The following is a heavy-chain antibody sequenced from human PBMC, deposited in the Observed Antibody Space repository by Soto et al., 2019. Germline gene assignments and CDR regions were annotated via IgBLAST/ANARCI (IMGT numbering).Heavy chain of an antibody. V-gene: IGHV4-61*01. Sequence: PSETLSLPCTVSGGSVSSGSYYSRWIRQPPGKGLEWIGYIYYSGSTNYTPSLKSRVTISVDTSKNQCSLKLSSVTAADTAVYYCARDSHSSGYYYGHYYYYGMDVWGQETTVTVSS. CDR1: GGSVSSGSYY. CDR3: ARDSHSSGYYYGHYYYYGMDV. CDR2: IYYSGST. J-gene: IGHJ6*02. D-gene: IGHD3-22*01.